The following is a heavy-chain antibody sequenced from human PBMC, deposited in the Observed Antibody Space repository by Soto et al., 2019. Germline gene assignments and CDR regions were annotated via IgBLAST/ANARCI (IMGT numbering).Heavy chain of an antibody. CDR1: GFSFSDNS. CDR3: ARTGGYYDILTGYYNYYYGMDV. V-gene: IGHV3-21*04. CDR2: ISSTSTYI. Sequence: GGSLRLSCAASGFSFSDNSMKWVRQAPGKGLEWVSSISSTSTYIFYADSLKGRFTISRDNAKNSLYLQMNSLRAEDTAVYYCARTGGYYDILTGYYNYYYGMDVWGQGTTVTVSS. D-gene: IGHD3-9*01. J-gene: IGHJ6*02.